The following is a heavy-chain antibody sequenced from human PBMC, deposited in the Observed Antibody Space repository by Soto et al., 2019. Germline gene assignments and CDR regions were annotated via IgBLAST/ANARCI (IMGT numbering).Heavy chain of an antibody. D-gene: IGHD2-8*01. Sequence: PSETLSLTCAVSGGSISSGGYSWSWIRQPPGKGLEWIGYIYHSGSTYYNPSLKSRVTISVDRSKNQFSLKLSSVTAADTAVYYCARAPLDIVLMVYAPWFDPWGQGTLVTVSS. J-gene: IGHJ5*02. CDR1: GGSISSGGYS. CDR2: IYHSGST. V-gene: IGHV4-30-2*01. CDR3: ARAPLDIVLMVYAPWFDP.